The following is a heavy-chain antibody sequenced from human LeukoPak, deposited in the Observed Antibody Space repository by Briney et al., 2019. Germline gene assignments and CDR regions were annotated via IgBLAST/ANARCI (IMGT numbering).Heavy chain of an antibody. CDR2: IYTSGST. V-gene: IGHV4-61*02. J-gene: IGHJ3*02. CDR1: GGSISSGSYY. D-gene: IGHD5-12*01. Sequence: PSQTLSLTCTVSGGSISSGSYYWSWIRQPAGKGLEWIGRIYTSGSTNYNPSLKSRVTISVDTSKNQFSLKLSSVTAADTAVYYCARSDIVATIDAFDIWGQGTMVTVSS. CDR3: ARSDIVATIDAFDI.